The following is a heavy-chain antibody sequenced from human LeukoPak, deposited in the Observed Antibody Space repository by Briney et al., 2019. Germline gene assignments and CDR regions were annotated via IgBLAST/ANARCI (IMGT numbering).Heavy chain of an antibody. J-gene: IGHJ2*01. Sequence: SETLSLTCTVSGGSIGGYYYNWIRQPPGKGLEWIGYIYYSGSTNYNPSLKSRVTISLDTSKNQFSLKLSSVTTADTAVYYCARSVVTLYWYFDLWGRGTLVTVSS. V-gene: IGHV4-59*01. CDR1: GGSIGGYY. CDR2: IYYSGST. D-gene: IGHD4-23*01. CDR3: ARSVVTLYWYFDL.